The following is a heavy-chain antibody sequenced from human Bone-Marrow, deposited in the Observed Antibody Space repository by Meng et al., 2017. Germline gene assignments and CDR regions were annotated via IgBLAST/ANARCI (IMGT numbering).Heavy chain of an antibody. J-gene: IGHJ4*02. CDR2: IIPIFGTA. V-gene: IGHV1-69*13. D-gene: IGHD4-17*01. Sequence: SVKVSCKASGGTFSSYAISWVRQAPGQGLEWIGGIIPIFGTANYAQKFQGRVTITADESTSTAYMELSSLRSEDTAVYYCARSIYDYGDYGPHFGYFDYWGQGTLVTVSS. CDR1: GGTFSSYA. CDR3: ARSIYDYGDYGPHFGYFDY.